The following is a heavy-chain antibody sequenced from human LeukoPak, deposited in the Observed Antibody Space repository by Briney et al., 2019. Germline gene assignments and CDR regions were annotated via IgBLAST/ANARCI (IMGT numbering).Heavy chain of an antibody. CDR3: TTERNWELLRPYGMDI. CDR2: IRTKIDGETT. Sequence: PGGSLRLSCAASGFTFSSYWMNWVRQAPGKGLEWVGRIRTKIDGETTDYGAPVKGRFTISRDDSKTTLYLQMNSLKTEDSAVYYCTTERNWELLRPYGMDIWGQGTTVTVSS. CDR1: GFTFSSYW. J-gene: IGHJ6*02. V-gene: IGHV3-15*01. D-gene: IGHD1-26*01.